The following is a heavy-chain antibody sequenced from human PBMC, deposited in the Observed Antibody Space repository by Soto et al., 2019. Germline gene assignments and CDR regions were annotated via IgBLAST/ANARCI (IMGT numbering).Heavy chain of an antibody. V-gene: IGHV1-46*01. J-gene: IGHJ4*02. D-gene: IGHD3-3*01. CDR2: INPSGGST. Sequence: ASVKVSCKASGYTFTSYYMHWVRQAPGQGLEWMGIINPSGGSTSYAQKFQGRVTMTRDTSTSTVYMELSSLRSEDTAVYYCARVPSRIATFGVAPYFDYWGQGTLVTVSS. CDR3: ARVPSRIATFGVAPYFDY. CDR1: GYTFTSYY.